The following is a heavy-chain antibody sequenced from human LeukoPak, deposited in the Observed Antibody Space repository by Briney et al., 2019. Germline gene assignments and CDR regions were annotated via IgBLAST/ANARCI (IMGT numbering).Heavy chain of an antibody. CDR3: ARDCTGGTCYDAFDI. D-gene: IGHD2-15*01. CDR1: GFTFSSYG. CDR2: ISYDGSNK. V-gene: IGHV3-30*03. Sequence: GGSLRLTCAASGFTFSSYGLHWVRQAPGKGLEWVTLISYDGSNKYYADSVKGRFTISRDNSKNTLYLQMNRLRAGDTAVYYCARDCTGGTCYDAFDIWGQGTMVTVSS. J-gene: IGHJ3*02.